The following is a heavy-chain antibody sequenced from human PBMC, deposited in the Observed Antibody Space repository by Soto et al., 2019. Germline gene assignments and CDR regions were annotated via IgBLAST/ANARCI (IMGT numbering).Heavy chain of an antibody. J-gene: IGHJ6*02. CDR1: GFTFSSYS. CDR3: ARDGILNDSSGYYSHYYYGMDV. CDR2: ISSSSSYI. Sequence: VGSLRLSCAASGFTFSSYSMNWVRQAPGKGLEWVSSISSSSSYIYYADSVKGRFTISRDNAKNSLYLQMNSLRAEDTAVYYCARDGILNDSSGYYSHYYYGMDVWGQGTTVTVSS. V-gene: IGHV3-21*01. D-gene: IGHD3-22*01.